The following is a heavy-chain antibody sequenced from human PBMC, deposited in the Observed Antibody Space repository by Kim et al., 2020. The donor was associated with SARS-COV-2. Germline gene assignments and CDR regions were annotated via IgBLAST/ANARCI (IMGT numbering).Heavy chain of an antibody. CDR3: AKTKEWPYYFDY. CDR1: GFTFSSYA. CDR2: IGASGGSR. V-gene: IGHV3-23*01. Sequence: GGSLRLSCAPSGFTFSSYAMSWVRQAPGKGLKWVSAIGASGGSRYYADSVKGRFTISRDNSKNTLSLQMNSLIAEDTAVYYCAKTKEWPYYFDYWGQGT. D-gene: IGHD3-3*01. J-gene: IGHJ4*02.